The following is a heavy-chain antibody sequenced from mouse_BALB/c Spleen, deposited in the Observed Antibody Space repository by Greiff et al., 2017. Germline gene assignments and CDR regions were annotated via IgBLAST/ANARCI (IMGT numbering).Heavy chain of an antibody. V-gene: IGHV14-3*02. D-gene: IGHD2-4*01. CDR1: GFNIKDTY. Sequence: VQLQQSGAELVKPGASVKLSCTASGFNIKDTYMHWVKQRPEQGLEWIGRIDPANGNTKYDPKFQGKATITADTSSNTAYLQLSSLTSEDTAVYYCARSTYDYDEGFDCWGQGTTLTVSS. CDR3: ARSTYDYDEGFDC. J-gene: IGHJ2*01. CDR2: IDPANGNT.